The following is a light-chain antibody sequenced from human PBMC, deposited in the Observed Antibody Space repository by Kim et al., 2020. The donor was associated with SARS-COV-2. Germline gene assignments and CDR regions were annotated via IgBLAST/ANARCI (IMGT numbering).Light chain of an antibody. Sequence: VALGQTVRITCQGDSLRSYYATLYQHKPGQAPKVVIYGKDNRPSGVPDRFSGSSSGNTAYLTITGTQAGDEADYYCNSRDSNDYVVFGGGTQLTVL. CDR3: NSRDSNDYVV. V-gene: IGLV3-19*01. CDR1: SLRSYY. J-gene: IGLJ2*01. CDR2: GKD.